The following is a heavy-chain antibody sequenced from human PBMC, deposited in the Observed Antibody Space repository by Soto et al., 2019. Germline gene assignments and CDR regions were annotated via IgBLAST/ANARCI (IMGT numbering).Heavy chain of an antibody. CDR1: GYTFTTYG. J-gene: IGHJ4*02. Sequence: ASVKVSCKTSGYTFTTYGISWVRQAPGQGLEWMGWISTLNGNANYAQNLQGRFTMTTDKSTSTAYMELRSLRSDDTVIYYCARATYFDDWGQGTLVTVSS. CDR3: ARATYFDD. CDR2: ISTLNGNA. V-gene: IGHV1-18*01.